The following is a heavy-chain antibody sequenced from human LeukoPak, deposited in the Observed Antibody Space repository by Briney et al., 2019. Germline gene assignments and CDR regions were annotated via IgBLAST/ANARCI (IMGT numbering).Heavy chain of an antibody. V-gene: IGHV4-59*01. D-gene: IGHD1-26*01. CDR3: AKTAREPTD. J-gene: IGHJ4*02. CDR2: IYYSGDV. Sequence: SETLSLTCTVSGVSISSYYWSWIRQPPGKGLECIGYIYYSGDVNYNPSLKSRVTISLDTSKNQFSLKLSSVTAADTAIYYCAKTAREPTDWGQGTLVTVSS. CDR1: GVSISSYY.